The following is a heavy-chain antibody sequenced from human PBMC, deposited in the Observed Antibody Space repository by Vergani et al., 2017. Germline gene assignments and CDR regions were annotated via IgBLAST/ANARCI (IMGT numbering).Heavy chain of an antibody. J-gene: IGHJ4*02. CDR1: GYTFIDYY. CDR3: ARSGRVGVMMMDDAPHS. V-gene: IGHV1-2*02. CDR2: INPKSGGT. Sequence: QVHLVQSGAEVKKPGASVKFSCKASGYTFIDYYLHWVRQAPGQGLEWLAWINPKSGGTNNAQRFQGRVTVTRDTSITTAYMELSGLRSDDTAVYYCARSGRVGVMMMDDAPHSWGQGSLVSVSS. D-gene: IGHD3-16*01.